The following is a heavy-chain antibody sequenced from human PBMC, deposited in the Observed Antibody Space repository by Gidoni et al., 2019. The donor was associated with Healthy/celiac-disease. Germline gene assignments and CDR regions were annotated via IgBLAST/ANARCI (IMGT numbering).Heavy chain of an antibody. Sequence: QVHLQESGPGLVKPSHPLSLTCTVSGGSISSGVYYWSWIRQHPGKGLEWIGYIYYSGSTYYNPSLKSRVTISVDTSKNQFSLKLSSVTAADTAVYYCARGDYDYVWGSPTWAFDIWGQGTMVTVSS. CDR3: ARGDYDYVWGSPTWAFDI. J-gene: IGHJ3*02. D-gene: IGHD3-16*01. V-gene: IGHV4-31*03. CDR2: IYYSGST. CDR1: GGSISSGVYY.